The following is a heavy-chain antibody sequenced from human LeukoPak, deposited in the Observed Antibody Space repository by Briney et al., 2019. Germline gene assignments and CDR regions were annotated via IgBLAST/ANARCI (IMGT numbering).Heavy chain of an antibody. D-gene: IGHD3-16*01. CDR1: GDSMSNGGYF. V-gene: IGHV4-31*03. CDR3: ARVGMITLGGAFDI. J-gene: IGHJ3*02. CDR2: IYYTGST. Sequence: PSETLSLTCTVSGDSMSNGGYFWSWIRQHPGKGLEWIGYIYYTGSTTYNPSLQSRVTMSVDTSKNNFSLRLNPVTAADTAVYYCARVGMITLGGAFDIWGQGTMVTVSS.